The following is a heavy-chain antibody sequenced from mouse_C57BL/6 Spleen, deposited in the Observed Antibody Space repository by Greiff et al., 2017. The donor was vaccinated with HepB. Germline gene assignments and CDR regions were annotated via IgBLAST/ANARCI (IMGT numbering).Heavy chain of an antibody. J-gene: IGHJ2*01. V-gene: IGHV1-54*01. Sequence: VQLLQSGADLVRPGTSVKVSCKASGYAFTNYVIEWVKQSPGQGLEWIAVINPGSGGTNYNEKFKGQVTLPTDNSSSTVYMQLSSLTSEDSAFYFCARAGYYGNSQYYFDYWGQGTTLTVSS. CDR3: ARAGYYGNSQYYFDY. D-gene: IGHD1-1*01. CDR1: GYAFTNYV. CDR2: INPGSGGT.